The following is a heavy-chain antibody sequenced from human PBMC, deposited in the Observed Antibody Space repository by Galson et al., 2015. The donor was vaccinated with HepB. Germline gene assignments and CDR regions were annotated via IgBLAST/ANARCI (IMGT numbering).Heavy chain of an antibody. J-gene: IGHJ4*02. CDR3: GSDRRAFSRFDS. V-gene: IGHV3-21*01. Sequence: SLRLSCAASGFTFSSYTMHWVRQAPGKGLEWVSCISSSSSNIYYADSVKARFTIARNNAKNSRYLQMNGLRAEDTAVYYCGSDRRAFSRFDSWGQGTLVTVSS. CDR2: ISSSSSNI. CDR1: GFTFSSYT.